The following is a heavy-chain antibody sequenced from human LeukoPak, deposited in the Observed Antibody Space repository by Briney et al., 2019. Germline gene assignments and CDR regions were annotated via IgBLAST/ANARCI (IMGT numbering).Heavy chain of an antibody. V-gene: IGHV4-30-4*01. CDR2: IYYSGST. CDR3: AKDMGSYGLLWFGEFLYFDY. Sequence: SETLSLTCTVSGGSISSGDYYWSWIRQPPGKGLEWIGYIYYSGSTYYNPSLKSRVTISVDTSKNQFSLKLSSVTAADTAVYYCAKDMGSYGLLWFGEFLYFDYWGQGTLVTVSS. J-gene: IGHJ4*02. CDR1: GGSISSGDYY. D-gene: IGHD3-10*01.